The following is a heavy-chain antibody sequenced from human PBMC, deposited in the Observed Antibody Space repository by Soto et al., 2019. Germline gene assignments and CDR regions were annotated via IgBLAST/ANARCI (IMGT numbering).Heavy chain of an antibody. V-gene: IGHV4-59*01. Sequence: PSETLSLTCTVSGGSISSYYWSWIRQPPGKGLEWIGYIYYSGSTNYNPSLKSRVTISVDTSKNQFSLKLSSVTAADTAVYYCASASPGDYYDSSGRFDYWGQGTLVTVSS. J-gene: IGHJ4*02. CDR3: ASASPGDYYDSSGRFDY. D-gene: IGHD3-22*01. CDR2: IYYSGST. CDR1: GGSISSYY.